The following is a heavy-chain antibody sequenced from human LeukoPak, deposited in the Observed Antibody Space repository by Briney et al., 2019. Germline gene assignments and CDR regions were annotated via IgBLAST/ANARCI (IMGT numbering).Heavy chain of an antibody. J-gene: IGHJ5*02. CDR2: INHSGST. V-gene: IGHV4-38-2*02. CDR3: ARLRSRMVVAAGWFDP. D-gene: IGHD2-15*01. Sequence: SETLSLTCTVSGYSISSGYYWGWIRQPPGKGLEWIGEINHSGSTNYNPSLKSRVTISVDTSKNQFSLKLSSVTAADTAVYYCARLRSRMVVAAGWFDPWGQGTLVTVSS. CDR1: GYSISSGYY.